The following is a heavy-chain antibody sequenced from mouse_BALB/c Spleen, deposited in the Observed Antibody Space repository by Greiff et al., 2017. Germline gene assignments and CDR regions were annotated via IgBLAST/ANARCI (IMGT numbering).Heavy chain of an antibody. CDR1: GFNIKDTY. CDR2: IDPANGNT. Sequence: EVQLQESGAELVKPGASVKLSCTASGFNIKDTYMHWVKQRPEQGLEWIGRIDPANGNTKYDPKFQGKATITADTSSNTAYLQLSSLTSEDTAVYYCASRLAYWGQGTLVTVSA. V-gene: IGHV14-3*02. D-gene: IGHD2-4*01. CDR3: ASRLAY. J-gene: IGHJ3*01.